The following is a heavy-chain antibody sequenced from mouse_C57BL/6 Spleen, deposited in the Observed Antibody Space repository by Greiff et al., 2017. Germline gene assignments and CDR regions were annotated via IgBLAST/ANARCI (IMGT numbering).Heavy chain of an antibody. CDR1: GYTFTSYW. V-gene: IGHV1-72*01. Sequence: QVQLQQPGAELVKPGASVKLSCKASGYTFTSYWMHWVKQRPGRGLEWIGRIDPNRGGTKYNEKFKSKATLTVDKPSSTAYMQLSSLTSEDSAVYYCAREGYYGSSYDWYFDVWGTGTTVTVSS. J-gene: IGHJ1*03. CDR3: AREGYYGSSYDWYFDV. CDR2: IDPNRGGT. D-gene: IGHD1-1*01.